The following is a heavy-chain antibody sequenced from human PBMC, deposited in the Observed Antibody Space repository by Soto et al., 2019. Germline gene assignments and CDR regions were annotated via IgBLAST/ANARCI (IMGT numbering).Heavy chain of an antibody. CDR2: IQSGGTT. V-gene: IGHV3-66*01. J-gene: IGHJ6*04. CDR1: GFTVSSNY. D-gene: IGHD2-15*01. CDR3: ARDDILRRGGICYGVHMDI. Sequence: EVQLVESGGGLVQPGGSLRLSCAASGFTVSSNYMSWVRQAPGKGLEWVSLIQSGGTTYYADAVKGRFTISRESSKNMLHRRMDGPRAEDTAVDYCARDDILRRGGICYGVHMDIRGTGTTVPVCS.